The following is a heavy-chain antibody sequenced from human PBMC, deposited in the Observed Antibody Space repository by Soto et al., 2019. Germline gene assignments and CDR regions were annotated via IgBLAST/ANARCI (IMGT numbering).Heavy chain of an antibody. CDR3: ARGTTVTTSGPNWFDP. J-gene: IGHJ5*02. D-gene: IGHD4-4*01. CDR2: IYYSGST. CDR1: GGSISSSSYY. Sequence: SSETLSLTCTVSGGSISSSSYYWGWIRQPPGKGLEWIGSIYYSGSTYYNPSLKSRVTISVDTSKNQFSLKLSSVTAADTAVYYCARGTTVTTSGPNWFDPWGQGTLVTVSS. V-gene: IGHV4-39*01.